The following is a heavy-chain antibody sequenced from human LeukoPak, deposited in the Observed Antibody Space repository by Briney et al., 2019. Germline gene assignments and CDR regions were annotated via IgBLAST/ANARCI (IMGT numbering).Heavy chain of an antibody. Sequence: ASVKVSCKASGYTFTYYYLHWARQAPGQGLEWMGIINPSGGSTSYAQRFQGRVTMTRDTSTSTVYMELSSLRSEDTAVYYCARKAGGSYRLDYWGQGTLVTVSS. CDR3: ARKAGGSYRLDY. V-gene: IGHV1-46*01. D-gene: IGHD1-26*01. J-gene: IGHJ4*02. CDR2: INPSGGST. CDR1: GYTFTYYY.